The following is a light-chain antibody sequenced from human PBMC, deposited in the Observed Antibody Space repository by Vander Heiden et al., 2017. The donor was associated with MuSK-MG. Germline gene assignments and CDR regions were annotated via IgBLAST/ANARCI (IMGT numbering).Light chain of an antibody. J-gene: IGLJ3*02. CDR2: EVS. CDR1: SSDVGCYNY. CDR3: SSYTSSSTPWV. Sequence: QSALTQPVSVSGSPGQSITISCTGTSSDVGCYNYVSWYQQHPGKAPKLMIYEVSNRPSGVSNRFSGSKSGNTASLTISGLQAEDEADYYCSSYTSSSTPWVFGGGTKLTVL. V-gene: IGLV2-14*01.